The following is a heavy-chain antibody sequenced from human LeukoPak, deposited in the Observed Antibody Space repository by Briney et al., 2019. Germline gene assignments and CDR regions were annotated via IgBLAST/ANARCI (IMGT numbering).Heavy chain of an antibody. V-gene: IGHV4-34*01. CDR3: ARSVPFNLFCYYYMDV. CDR1: GGSFSGYY. J-gene: IGHJ6*03. Sequence: SETLSLTCAVYGGSFSGYYWSWIRQPPGKGLEWIGEINHSGSTNYNPSLKSRVTISVDTSKNQFSLKLSSVTAADTAVYYCARSVPFNLFCYYYMDVWGKGTTVTVSS. D-gene: IGHD2-21*01. CDR2: INHSGST.